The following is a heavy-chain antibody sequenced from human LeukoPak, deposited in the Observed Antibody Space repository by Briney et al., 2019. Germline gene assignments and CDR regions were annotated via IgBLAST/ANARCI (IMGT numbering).Heavy chain of an antibody. Sequence: PGRSLRLSCAASGFTFSSYAMHWVRQAPGKGLEWVAVISYDGGNKYYADSVKGRFTISRDNSKNTLYLQMNSLRTEDTAVYSCARAVGANTAFDYWGQGTLVTVSS. CDR2: ISYDGGNK. V-gene: IGHV3-30-3*01. D-gene: IGHD1-26*01. J-gene: IGHJ4*02. CDR1: GFTFSSYA. CDR3: ARAVGANTAFDY.